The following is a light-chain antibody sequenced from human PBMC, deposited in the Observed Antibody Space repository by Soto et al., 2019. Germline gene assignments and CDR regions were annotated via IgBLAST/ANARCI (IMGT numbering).Light chain of an antibody. V-gene: IGKV3-15*01. CDR1: QSVSGN. Sequence: EIVMTQSPATLSMSPGERATLSCRASQSVSGNLAWYQKKPGQAPRLLIYGASNRATGIPGRFSGSGSGTELTLTTSSLQAEDFGVYYCQQYDNWPWKFGGGTKVDI. J-gene: IGKJ4*02. CDR3: QQYDNWPWK. CDR2: GAS.